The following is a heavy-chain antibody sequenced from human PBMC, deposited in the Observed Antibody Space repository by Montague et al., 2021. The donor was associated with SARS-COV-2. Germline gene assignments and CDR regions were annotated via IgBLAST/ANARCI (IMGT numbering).Heavy chain of an antibody. V-gene: IGHV4-39*01. CDR2: IFQSGGI. Sequence: SETLSLTCTVSGGSIGGTNYYWDWIRQSPGKGLEWIGNIFQSGGISYNPSLKSRVTISVDTSSNQFSLRLSSVTAADTAVYFCARHKAWNVAPYYFDYWGQGTVVTVSS. D-gene: IGHD1-1*01. CDR3: ARHKAWNVAPYYFDY. J-gene: IGHJ4*02. CDR1: GGSIGGTNYY.